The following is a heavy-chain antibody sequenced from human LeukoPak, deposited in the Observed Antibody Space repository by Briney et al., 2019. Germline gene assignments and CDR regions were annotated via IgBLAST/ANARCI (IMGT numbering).Heavy chain of an antibody. V-gene: IGHV3-64*01. CDR2: ISSNGGST. CDR1: GFTFRSYA. CDR3: ARVLSSYGGEYYLDY. Sequence: GGSLRLSCAASGFTFRSYAIHWGRQAPGKGLEYVSAISSNGGSTYYAISVKGRFTISRDNSKNTLYLQMGSLRAEDMAVYYCARVLSSYGGEYYLDYWGQGTLVTVSS. J-gene: IGHJ4*02. D-gene: IGHD5-18*01.